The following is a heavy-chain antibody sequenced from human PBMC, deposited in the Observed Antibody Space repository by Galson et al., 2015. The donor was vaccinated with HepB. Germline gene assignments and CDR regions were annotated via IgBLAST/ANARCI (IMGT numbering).Heavy chain of an antibody. J-gene: IGHJ5*02. CDR3: ATVDAIVAAWSDP. CDR1: GFTFSSYG. V-gene: IGHV3-30*03. D-gene: IGHD5-12*01. CDR2: ISYDGSNK. Sequence: SLRLSCAASGFTFSSYGMHWVRQAPGKGLEWVAVISYDGSNKYYADSVKGRFTISRDNSKNTLYLQMNSLRAEDTAVYYCATVDAIVAAWSDPWGQGTLVTVSS.